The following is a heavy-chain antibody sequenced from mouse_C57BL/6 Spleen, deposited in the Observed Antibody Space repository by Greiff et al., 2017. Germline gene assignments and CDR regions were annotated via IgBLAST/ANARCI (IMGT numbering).Heavy chain of an antibody. CDR3: TTATMVTPFAY. CDR1: GFNIKDDY. CDR2: IDPENGDT. D-gene: IGHD2-2*01. Sequence: VHVKQSGAELVRPGASVKLSCTASGFNIKDDYMHWVKQRPEQGLEWIGWIDPENGDTEYASKFQGKATITADTSSNTAYLQLSSLTSEDTAVYYRTTATMVTPFAYWGQGTLVTVSA. V-gene: IGHV14-4*01. J-gene: IGHJ3*01.